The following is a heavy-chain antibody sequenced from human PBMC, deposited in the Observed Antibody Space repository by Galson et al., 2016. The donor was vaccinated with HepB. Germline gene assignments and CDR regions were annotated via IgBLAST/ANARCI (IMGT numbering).Heavy chain of an antibody. Sequence: SLRLSCAVSGFTFRSFSMQWVRQAPGKGLEWVAIISYDGSHKYYSDSVKGRFAISRDNSKNTLYLQMSSLRAEDTAVYYCARVKDEYNSGWNVNDYWGQGILVTVSS. CDR1: GFTFRSFS. CDR2: ISYDGSHK. D-gene: IGHD5-12*01. J-gene: IGHJ4*02. V-gene: IGHV3-30*09. CDR3: ARVKDEYNSGWNVNDY.